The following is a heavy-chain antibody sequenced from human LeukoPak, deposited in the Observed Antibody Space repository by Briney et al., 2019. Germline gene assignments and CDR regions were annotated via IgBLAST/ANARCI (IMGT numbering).Heavy chain of an antibody. CDR3: ARVFDSGSQAYFYYMDV. CDR1: GGSFSGYY. Sequence: SETLSLTCAVYGGSFSGYYWSWIRQPPGKGLEWIGEINHSGSTNYNPSLKSRVTMSVDTSKNQFSLKVSSVTAADTAVYYCARVFDSGSQAYFYYMDVWGKGTTVTISS. CDR2: INHSGST. D-gene: IGHD3-10*01. V-gene: IGHV4-34*01. J-gene: IGHJ6*03.